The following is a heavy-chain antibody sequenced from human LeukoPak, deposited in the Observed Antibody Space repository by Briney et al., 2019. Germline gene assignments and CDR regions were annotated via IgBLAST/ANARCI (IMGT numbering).Heavy chain of an antibody. D-gene: IGHD2-8*01. J-gene: IGHJ4*02. V-gene: IGHV3-66*01. CDR3: ARFSPYLGVIY. CDR1: GITVSTNY. Sequence: GGSLRLSCAASGITVSTNYMNWVRQAPGKGLEWVSVIYSTDKTNYADSVQGRFTISRDPSKNTVYLQMNSLRAEDTAVYYCARFSPYLGVIYWGQGTLVTVSS. CDR2: IYSTDKT.